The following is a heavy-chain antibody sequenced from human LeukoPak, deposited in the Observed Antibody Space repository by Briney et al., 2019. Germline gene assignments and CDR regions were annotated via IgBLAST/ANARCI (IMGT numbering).Heavy chain of an antibody. V-gene: IGHV3-30*18. CDR3: AKDDAFTGDLEGDY. CDR1: GFTFSDYG. D-gene: IGHD7-27*01. Sequence: PGGSLRLSCAASGFTFSDYGMHWVRQAPGKGLEWVAVISYDGSNKYYVDSVKGRFTISRDNSKNTLYLQINSLRVEDTAVYYCAKDDAFTGDLEGDYWGQGTLVTVSS. CDR2: ISYDGSNK. J-gene: IGHJ4*02.